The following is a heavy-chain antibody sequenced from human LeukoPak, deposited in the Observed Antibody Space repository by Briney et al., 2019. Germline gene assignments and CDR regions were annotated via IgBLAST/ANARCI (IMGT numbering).Heavy chain of an antibody. J-gene: IGHJ4*02. CDR2: IYPGDSDT. CDR1: GYSFTSYW. V-gene: IGHV5-51*01. D-gene: IGHD3-10*01. Sequence: GESLKISCQGSGYSFTSYWIGWVRQMPGKGLDWMGIIYPGDSDTRYSPSFQGQVTISADKSISTAYLQWSSLKASDTAMYYCARRPSYGTGNFDYWGQGTLVTVSS. CDR3: ARRPSYGTGNFDY.